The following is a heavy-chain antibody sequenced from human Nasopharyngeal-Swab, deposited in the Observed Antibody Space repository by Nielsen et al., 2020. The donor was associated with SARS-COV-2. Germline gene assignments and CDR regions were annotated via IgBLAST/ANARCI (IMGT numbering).Heavy chain of an antibody. CDR2: IKQDGSEK. V-gene: IGHV3-7*01. D-gene: IGHD4-11*01. Sequence: GGSLRLSCEASGFTFSTYWMTWVRQAPGKGLEWVANIKQDGSEKYYIDSVKGRFTISRDNAKSSLFLEMNSLRVEDTALYYCATDGYSFGYDRGYWGQGTLVIVSS. J-gene: IGHJ4*02. CDR1: GFTFSTYW. CDR3: ATDGYSFGYDRGY.